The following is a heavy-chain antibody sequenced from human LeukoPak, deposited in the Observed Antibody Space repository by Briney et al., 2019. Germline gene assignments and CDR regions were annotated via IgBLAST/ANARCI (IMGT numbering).Heavy chain of an antibody. CDR3: ARDTIVGAKGPAFDI. CDR1: GGSISSGGYY. J-gene: IGHJ3*02. D-gene: IGHD1-26*01. CDR2: IYHSGST. V-gene: IGHV4-30-2*01. Sequence: SETLSLTCTVSGGSISSGGYYWSWIRQPPGKGLEWIGYIYHSGSTYYNPSLKSRVTISVDRSKNQFSLKLSSVTAADTAVYYCARDTIVGAKGPAFDIWGQGTMVTVSS.